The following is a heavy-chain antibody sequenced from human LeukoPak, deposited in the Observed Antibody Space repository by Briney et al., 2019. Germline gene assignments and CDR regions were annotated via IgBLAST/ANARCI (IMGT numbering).Heavy chain of an antibody. V-gene: IGHV3-33*01. CDR3: ARALDSSSWYLDY. CDR1: GFTFSSYG. J-gene: IGHJ4*02. Sequence: GGSLRLSCAASGFTFSSYGMHWVRQAPGKGLEGVAVIWYDGTNKYYANSVKGRFAISRDNSKNTLYLQMNSLRAEDTAMYYCARALDSSSWYLDYWGQGTLVTVSS. CDR2: IWYDGTNK. D-gene: IGHD6-13*01.